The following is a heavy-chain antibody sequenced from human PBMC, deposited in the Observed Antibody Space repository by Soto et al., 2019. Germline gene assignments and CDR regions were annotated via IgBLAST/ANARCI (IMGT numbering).Heavy chain of an antibody. CDR2: IYYSGST. J-gene: IGHJ5*02. CDR3: ARGSTHIVVVPAAPPNWFDP. D-gene: IGHD2-2*01. CDR1: GGYISSGVYY. Sequence: PSETKSLTCTVSGGYISSGVYYWSWIHKHPGKGLEWIGYIYYSGSTYYNPSLKSRVTISVDTSKNQFSLKLSSVTAADTAVYYCARGSTHIVVVPAAPPNWFDPWGQGTLVTVSS. V-gene: IGHV4-31*03.